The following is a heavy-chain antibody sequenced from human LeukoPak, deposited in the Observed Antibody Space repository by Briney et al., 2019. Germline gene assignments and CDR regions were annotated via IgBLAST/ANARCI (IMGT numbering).Heavy chain of an antibody. V-gene: IGHV1-69*05. CDR1: GGTFSSYA. CDR3: ARDRPGVLRYFDWLD. D-gene: IGHD3-9*01. Sequence: SVKVSCKASGGTFSSYAISWVRQAPGQGLEWMGGIIPIFGTANYAQKFQGRVTITTDESTSTAYMERSSLRSEDTAVYYCARDRPGVLRYFDWLDWGQGTLVTVSS. J-gene: IGHJ4*02. CDR2: IIPIFGTA.